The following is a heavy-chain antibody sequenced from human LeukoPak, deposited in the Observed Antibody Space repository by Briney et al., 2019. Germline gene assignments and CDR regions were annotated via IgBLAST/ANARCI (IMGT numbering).Heavy chain of an antibody. Sequence: ASVKVSCKASGYTFTGYYMHWVRQAPGQGLEWMGWSNPNSGGTNYAQKFQGRVTMTRDTSISTAYMELSRLRSDDTAVYYCAKGYCSGGSCYQDYWGQGTLVTVSS. D-gene: IGHD2-15*01. CDR3: AKGYCSGGSCYQDY. CDR1: GYTFTGYY. V-gene: IGHV1-2*02. CDR2: SNPNSGGT. J-gene: IGHJ4*02.